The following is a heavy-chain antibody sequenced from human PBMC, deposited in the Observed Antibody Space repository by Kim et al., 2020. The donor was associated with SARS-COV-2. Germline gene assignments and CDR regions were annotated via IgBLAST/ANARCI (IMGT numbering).Heavy chain of an antibody. CDR1: GYTFTSYA. D-gene: IGHD3-16*01. V-gene: IGHV7-4-1*02. J-gene: IGHJ5*02. CDR2: INTYTGNP. Sequence: ASVKVSCEASGYTFTSYAMNWVRQAPGQGLEWMGWINTYTGNPTYVQGFTGRFVFSLDTSVSTAYLQISNLKTDDTAVYYCPRGGHVKFDTWGQGTLVTV. CDR3: PRGGHVKFDT.